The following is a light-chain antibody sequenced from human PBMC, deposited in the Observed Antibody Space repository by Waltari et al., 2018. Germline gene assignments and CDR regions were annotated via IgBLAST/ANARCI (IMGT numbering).Light chain of an antibody. Sequence: DIQLTQSPSFLSASVGDRVTITCRASQGINNYLTRYQQKPGKAPKLLIYATSSLQSGVPSRFSGSGSGTEFTLTISSLQPEDFATYYCQQLKSYPRTFGQGTKLEI. CDR3: QQLKSYPRT. V-gene: IGKV1-9*01. J-gene: IGKJ2*02. CDR2: ATS. CDR1: QGINNY.